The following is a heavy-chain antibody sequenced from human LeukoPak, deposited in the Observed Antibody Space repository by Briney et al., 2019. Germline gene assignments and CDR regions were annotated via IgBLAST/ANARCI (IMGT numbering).Heavy chain of an antibody. Sequence: PSETLSLTCTVSGGSISSYYWSWIRQPPGKGLEWIGYIYYSGSTYYNPSLKSRVTISVDTSKNQFSLKLSSVTAADTAVYYCARLDGYNNYFDYWGQGTLVTVSS. CDR2: IYYSGST. J-gene: IGHJ4*02. V-gene: IGHV4-59*01. CDR3: ARLDGYNNYFDY. D-gene: IGHD5-24*01. CDR1: GGSISSYY.